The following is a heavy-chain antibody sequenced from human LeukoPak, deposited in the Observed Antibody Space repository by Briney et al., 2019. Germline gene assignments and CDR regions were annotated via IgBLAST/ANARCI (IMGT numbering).Heavy chain of an antibody. Sequence: TSETLSLTCTVSGVSISSSSYYWGWIRQPPGKGLEWIGSIYYSGSTYYNPSLKSRVTISVDTSKNQFSLKLSSVTAADTAVYYCARHYWGHFSYFDYWGQGTLVTVSS. CDR3: ARHYWGHFSYFDY. V-gene: IGHV4-39*01. D-gene: IGHD3-16*01. CDR1: GVSISSSSYY. CDR2: IYYSGST. J-gene: IGHJ4*02.